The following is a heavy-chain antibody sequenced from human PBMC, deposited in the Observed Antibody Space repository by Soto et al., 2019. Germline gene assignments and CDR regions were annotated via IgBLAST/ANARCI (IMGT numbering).Heavy chain of an antibody. Sequence: ASVKVSCKASGGTFSSYAISWVRQAPGQGLEWMGGIIPIFGTANYAQKFQGRVTITADESTSTAYMELSSLRSEDTAVYYCARGGSGSEYYYYYYGMDVWGQGTTVTVSS. D-gene: IGHD3-10*01. V-gene: IGHV1-69*13. CDR1: GGTFSSYA. CDR3: ARGGSGSEYYYYYYGMDV. J-gene: IGHJ6*02. CDR2: IIPIFGTA.